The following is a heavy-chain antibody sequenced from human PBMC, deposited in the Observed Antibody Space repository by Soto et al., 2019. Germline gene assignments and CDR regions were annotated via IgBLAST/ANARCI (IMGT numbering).Heavy chain of an antibody. V-gene: IGHV1-46*01. CDR3: ASGGNVVVVTAALDY. CDR2: VNPSGGHT. J-gene: IGHJ4*02. CDR1: GDTFTDYY. Sequence: QVQLMQSGAEVKKPGASVKVSCKASGDTFTDYYIHWVRQAPGQGLEWMGTVNPSGGHTTYAQHFLGRVTMTEVASTRTVYMELTSLTSDYTAVYYCASGGNVVVVTAALDYWGQGTLVTVSS. D-gene: IGHD2-21*02.